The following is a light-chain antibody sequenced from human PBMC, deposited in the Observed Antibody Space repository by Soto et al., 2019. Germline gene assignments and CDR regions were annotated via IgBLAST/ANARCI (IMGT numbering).Light chain of an antibody. CDR3: SSYAGSTYV. V-gene: IGLV2-8*01. Sequence: QSALTQPPSASGSPGQSVTISCTGTSSDVGGYNSVSWYQQHPGKAPKLMIYEVSKRPSGVPDGFSGSKSGNTASLTVSGLQAEDEADYYCSSYAGSTYVFGSGTKLTVL. CDR1: SSDVGGYNS. CDR2: EVS. J-gene: IGLJ1*01.